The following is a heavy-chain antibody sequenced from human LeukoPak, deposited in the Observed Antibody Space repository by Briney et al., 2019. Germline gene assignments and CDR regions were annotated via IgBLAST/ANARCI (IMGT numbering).Heavy chain of an antibody. V-gene: IGHV3-33*01. CDR1: GFTFSSYG. D-gene: IGHD3-22*01. CDR3: ARGPGSGYYLTAFDI. Sequence: GGSLRLSCAASGFTFSSYGIHWVRQARGKGLEWVAVIWYDGSNKYYADSVKGRFTISRDNSKNALYLQMNSLRAEDTAVYYCARGPGSGYYLTAFDIWGQETMDTVSS. CDR2: IWYDGSNK. J-gene: IGHJ3*02.